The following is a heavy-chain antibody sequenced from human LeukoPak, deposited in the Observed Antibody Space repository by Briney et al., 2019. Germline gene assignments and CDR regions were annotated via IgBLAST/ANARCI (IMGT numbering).Heavy chain of an antibody. Sequence: ASVKVSCKASGGTFSSYAISWVRQAPGQRLQWMGGIIPIFGTANYAQKFQGRVTITADESTSTAYMGLGSLGSEDRAVYYCAREFTHIVVVTVHSGWFEPWGQGTLVTVSS. D-gene: IGHD2-21*02. CDR3: AREFTHIVVVTVHSGWFEP. CDR1: GGTFSSYA. V-gene: IGHV1-69*13. CDR2: IIPIFGTA. J-gene: IGHJ5*02.